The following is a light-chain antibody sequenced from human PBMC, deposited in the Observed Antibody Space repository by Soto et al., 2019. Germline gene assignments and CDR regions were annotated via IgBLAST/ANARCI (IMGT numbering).Light chain of an antibody. V-gene: IGLV2-14*03. CDR1: SSDVGAYNY. CDR3: SSYRNGNSLDV. CDR2: DVS. Sequence: QSALTQPASVSGSPGQSITISCTGTSSDVGAYNYVSWYQQHPGKAPKLMIYDVSNRPSGVSYRFSGSKSGNTASLTISGLQAEDEADYYCSSYRNGNSLDVFGTGTKVTVL. J-gene: IGLJ1*01.